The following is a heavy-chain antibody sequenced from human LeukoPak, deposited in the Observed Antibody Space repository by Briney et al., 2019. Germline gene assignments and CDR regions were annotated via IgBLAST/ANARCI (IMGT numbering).Heavy chain of an antibody. CDR2: INGDGSAT. V-gene: IGHV3-74*01. CDR1: GFXFRSCW. CDR3: ASLVGGYYPPVEAFDI. D-gene: IGHD3-3*01. J-gene: IGHJ3*02. Sequence: GGSLRLSCAASGFXFRSCWIHWVRQVPGKELVWVSRINGDGSATNYADSVRGRFTISRDNAKNTLYLQMNSLRADDSAVYYCASLVGGYYPPVEAFDIWGQGTMVTVSS.